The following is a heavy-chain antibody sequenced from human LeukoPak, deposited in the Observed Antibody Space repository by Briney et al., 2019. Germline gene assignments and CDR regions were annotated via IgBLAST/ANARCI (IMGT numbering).Heavy chain of an antibody. Sequence: GGSLRLSCAASGFTFSSYGMSWVRQAPGKGLEWVSSLSGGGASTYYADSVKGRFTISRDNSKNTLYLQMNSLRAEDTAVYYCAELGITMIGGVWGKGTTVTISS. J-gene: IGHJ6*04. V-gene: IGHV3-23*01. CDR3: AELGITMIGGV. CDR2: LSGGGAST. CDR1: GFTFSSYG. D-gene: IGHD3-10*02.